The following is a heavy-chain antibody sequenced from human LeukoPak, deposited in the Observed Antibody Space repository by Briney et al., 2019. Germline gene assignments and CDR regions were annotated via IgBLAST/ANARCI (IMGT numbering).Heavy chain of an antibody. J-gene: IGHJ4*02. D-gene: IGHD3-10*01. Sequence: GGSLRLSCSASGFTFSSYAMHWVRQAPGKGLEYVSAISNNGGSTFYADSVKGRFTISRDNSKNTLYLQMSSLRAEDTSVYYCVKGRGGYGSGSYYDYWGQGTLATVSS. CDR2: ISNNGGST. CDR1: GFTFSSYA. V-gene: IGHV3-64D*09. CDR3: VKGRGGYGSGSYYDY.